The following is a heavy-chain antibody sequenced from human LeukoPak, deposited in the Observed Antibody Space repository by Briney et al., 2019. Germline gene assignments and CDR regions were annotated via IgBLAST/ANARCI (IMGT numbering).Heavy chain of an antibody. Sequence: SETLSLTCTVSGGSISSYYWSWIRQPPGKGLEWIGNNYYSGSTNNNPSLKSRVTISVDTSKNQFSLKLSSVTAADTAVYYCARGRPAMAAAGMDAFDIWGQGTMVTVSS. V-gene: IGHV4-59*01. D-gene: IGHD6-13*01. CDR2: NYYSGST. CDR1: GGSISSYY. CDR3: ARGRPAMAAAGMDAFDI. J-gene: IGHJ3*02.